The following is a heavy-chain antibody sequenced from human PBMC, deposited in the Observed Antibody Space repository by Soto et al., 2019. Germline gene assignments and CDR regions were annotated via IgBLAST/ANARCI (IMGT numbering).Heavy chain of an antibody. CDR3: AVGYCSGGSCYPFDP. Sequence: SETLSLTCTVSGGSISSGDYYWSWIRQPPGKGLEWIGYIYYSGSTYYNPSLKSRVTISVDTSKNQFSLKLSSVTAADTAVYYCAVGYCSGGSCYPFDPWRHGTLVTVSS. J-gene: IGHJ5*02. D-gene: IGHD2-15*01. CDR2: IYYSGST. V-gene: IGHV4-30-4*01. CDR1: GGSISSGDYY.